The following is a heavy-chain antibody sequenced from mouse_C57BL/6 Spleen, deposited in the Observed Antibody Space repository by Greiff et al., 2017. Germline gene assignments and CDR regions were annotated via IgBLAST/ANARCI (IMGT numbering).Heavy chain of an antibody. CDR2: ISDGGSYT. CDR3: AREGLDYAMDY. CDR1: GFTFSSYA. J-gene: IGHJ4*01. V-gene: IGHV5-4*01. Sequence: EVKLVESGGGLVKPGGSLKLSCAASGFTFSSYAMSWVRQTPEKRLEWVATISDGGSYTYYPDNVKGRFTISRDKAKNNLYLQMSHLKSEDTAMYYCAREGLDYAMDYWGQGTSVTVSS. D-gene: IGHD2-4*01.